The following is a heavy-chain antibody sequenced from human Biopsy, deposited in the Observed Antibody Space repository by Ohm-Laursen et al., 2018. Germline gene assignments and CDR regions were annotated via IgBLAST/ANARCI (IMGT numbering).Heavy chain of an antibody. CDR2: VYNGGIT. V-gene: IGHV4-59*01. D-gene: IGHD3-3*01. CDR1: GGSIISYY. Sequence: GTLSLTCSVSGGSIISYYWTWIRQPPGKGLEWIGHVYNGGITNYNPSLKSRVTISKDTSKNQISLQVNSVTAADTAVYYCARTPRDSFWSGSYKRGLWFDPWGQGTLVIVSS. J-gene: IGHJ5*02. CDR3: ARTPRDSFWSGSYKRGLWFDP.